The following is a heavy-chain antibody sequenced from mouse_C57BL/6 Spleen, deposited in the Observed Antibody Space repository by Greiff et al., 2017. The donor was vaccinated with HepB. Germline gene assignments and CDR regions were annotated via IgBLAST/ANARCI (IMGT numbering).Heavy chain of an antibody. CDR1: GFTFSSYA. J-gene: IGHJ2*01. Sequence: DVKLVEFGGGLVKPGGSLKLSCAASGFTFSSYAMSWVRQTPEKRLEWVATISDGGSYTYYPDNVKGRFPISRDNAKNNLYLQMSHLKSEDTSLYYCARDQGGLPVNYWGQGTTLTVSS. V-gene: IGHV5-4*01. D-gene: IGHD2-10*01. CDR3: ARDQGGLPVNY. CDR2: ISDGGSYT.